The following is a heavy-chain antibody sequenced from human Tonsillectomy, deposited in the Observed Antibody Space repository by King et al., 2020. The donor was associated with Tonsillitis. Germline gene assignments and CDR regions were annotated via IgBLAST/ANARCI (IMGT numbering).Heavy chain of an antibody. CDR1: GFSLTTHGVS. CDR2: IYWDDDQ. CDR3: AQRRSEGYMDV. V-gene: IGHV2-5*02. J-gene: IGHJ6*03. D-gene: IGHD3-3*01. Sequence: ITLKESGPTLVKPTQTLTLTCTVSGFSLTTHGVSVGWIRQPPGKALEWLALIYWDDDQRYSPSLKSRLSITKDTSKNQVILTITNMDPVDTATYYCAQRRSEGYMDVWGKGTTVTVSS.